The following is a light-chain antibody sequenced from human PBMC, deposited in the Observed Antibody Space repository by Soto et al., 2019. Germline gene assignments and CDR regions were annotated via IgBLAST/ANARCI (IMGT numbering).Light chain of an antibody. CDR3: QQLNSYPHIT. CDR1: QGISSY. J-gene: IGKJ3*01. CDR2: AAS. V-gene: IGKV1-9*01. Sequence: DIQLTQSPSFLSASVGDRVTITCRASQGISSYLAWYQQKPGKAPKLLIFAASTLQSSVPSRFSGSGSWTAFSLTTISLQHEDFATYYCQQLNSYPHITFGPGTKVDI.